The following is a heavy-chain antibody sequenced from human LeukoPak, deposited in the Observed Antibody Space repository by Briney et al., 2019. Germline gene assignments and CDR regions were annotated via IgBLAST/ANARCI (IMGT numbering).Heavy chain of an antibody. CDR2: INNDGSIT. Sequence: GGSLRLSCAASGFTFSSYWMHWVRQAPGEGLVWVSCINNDGSITRYADSVKGRFTISRDNARNTLFLQMNSLRAEDTAVYYCVKSPSDGLDVWGQGATVTVSS. CDR3: VKSPSDGLDV. J-gene: IGHJ6*02. CDR1: GFTFSSYW. V-gene: IGHV3-74*01.